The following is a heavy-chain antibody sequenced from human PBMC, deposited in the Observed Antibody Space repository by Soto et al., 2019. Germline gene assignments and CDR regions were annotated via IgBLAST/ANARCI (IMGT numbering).Heavy chain of an antibody. Sequence: PGGSLRLSCAASGFTFSSYGMHWVRQAPGKGLEWVAVIWYDGSNKYYADSVKGRFTISRDNSKNTLYLQMNSLRAEDTAVYYCARELAVAGTVVGYYGMDVWGQGTTVTVSS. CDR1: GFTFSSYG. CDR2: IWYDGSNK. V-gene: IGHV3-33*01. CDR3: ARELAVAGTVVGYYGMDV. J-gene: IGHJ6*02. D-gene: IGHD6-19*01.